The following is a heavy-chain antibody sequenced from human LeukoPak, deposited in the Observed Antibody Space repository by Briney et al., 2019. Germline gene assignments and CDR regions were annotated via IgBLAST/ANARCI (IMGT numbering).Heavy chain of an antibody. V-gene: IGHV3-21*04. J-gene: IGHJ4*02. CDR1: GFTFSSYS. CDR2: ISSSSSYI. Sequence: GGSRRLSCAAAGFTFSSYSMNWVRQAPGEGREWVSSISSSSSYIYYADSVKGRFTISRDNSKNTLYLQMNSLRADDTAVYHCAKGHSSSWSIFDYWGQGTLVTVSS. CDR3: AKGHSSSWSIFDY. D-gene: IGHD6-13*01.